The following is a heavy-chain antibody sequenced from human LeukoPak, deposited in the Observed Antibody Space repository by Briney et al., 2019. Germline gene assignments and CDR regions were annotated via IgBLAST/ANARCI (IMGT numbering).Heavy chain of an antibody. CDR1: GFTFSSYA. J-gene: IGHJ4*02. V-gene: IGHV3-30-3*01. Sequence: GGSLRLFCGASGFTFSSYAMHWLRQAPGKGLEGVAVISYDGSNKYYADSVKGRFTITRDNSKNTLYLQMNSLRAEDTAVYYCARGPGYCSSTSCSGGIVYWGQGTLVTVSS. D-gene: IGHD2-2*01. CDR3: ARGPGYCSSTSCSGGIVY. CDR2: ISYDGSNK.